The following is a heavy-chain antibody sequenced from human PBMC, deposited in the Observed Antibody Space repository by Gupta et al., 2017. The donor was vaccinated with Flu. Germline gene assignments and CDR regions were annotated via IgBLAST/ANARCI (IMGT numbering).Heavy chain of an antibody. J-gene: IGHJ4*02. V-gene: IGHV4-34*01. Sequence: YNPSLKSRVTISVDTSKNQFSLKLSSVTAADTAVYYCARGPGAYCSGGSCYSGSGKDYWGQGTLVTVSS. D-gene: IGHD2-15*01. CDR3: ARGPGAYCSGGSCYSGSGKDY.